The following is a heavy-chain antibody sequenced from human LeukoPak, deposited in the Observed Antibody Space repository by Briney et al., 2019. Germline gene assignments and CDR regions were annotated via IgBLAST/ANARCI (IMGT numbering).Heavy chain of an antibody. J-gene: IGHJ4*02. V-gene: IGHV5-51*01. Sequence: GEPLKISCKGSGYSFTSYWIGWVRQMPGKGLEWMGIIYPGDSDTRYSPSFQGQVTISADKSISTAYLQWSSLKASDTAMYYCARVGPPDRYCSGGSCYSPPFDYWGQGTLVTVPS. D-gene: IGHD2-15*01. CDR1: GYSFTSYW. CDR3: ARVGPPDRYCSGGSCYSPPFDY. CDR2: IYPGDSDT.